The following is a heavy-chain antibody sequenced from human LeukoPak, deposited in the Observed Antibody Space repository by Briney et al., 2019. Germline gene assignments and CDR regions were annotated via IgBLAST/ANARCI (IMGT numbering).Heavy chain of an antibody. D-gene: IGHD1-26*01. Sequence: GGSLRLSCAASGFTFSSYAMSWVRQAPWKGLEWVSAVSGSGGSTYYADSVKGRFTISRDNAKNSLYLQMNSLRAEDTALYYCAKDIGPGSGNYYYYGMDVWGQGTTVTVSS. J-gene: IGHJ6*02. CDR2: VSGSGGST. CDR3: AKDIGPGSGNYYYYGMDV. CDR1: GFTFSSYA. V-gene: IGHV3-23*01.